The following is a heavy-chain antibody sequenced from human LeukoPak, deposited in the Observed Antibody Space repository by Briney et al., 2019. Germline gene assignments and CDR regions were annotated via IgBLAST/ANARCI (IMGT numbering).Heavy chain of an antibody. D-gene: IGHD2-2*01. V-gene: IGHV1-2*02. J-gene: IGHJ4*02. CDR3: ARLTVVVPAAMAY. CDR1: GYTFTGYY. Sequence: ASVKVSCKASGYTFTGYYMHWVRQAPGQGLEWMGWINPNSGGTNYAQKFQGRVTMTSDTSISTAYMELSRLRSDDTAVYYCARLTVVVPAAMAYWGQGTLVTVSS. CDR2: INPNSGGT.